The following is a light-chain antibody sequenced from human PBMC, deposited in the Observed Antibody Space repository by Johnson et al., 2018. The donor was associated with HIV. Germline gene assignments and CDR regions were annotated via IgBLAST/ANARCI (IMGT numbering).Light chain of an antibody. CDR3: GTWDSSLSVPV. Sequence: QSILTQPPSVSAAPGQKVTISCSGSSSNIGNNFVSWYQQLPGAAPKLLIYENNKRPSGIPDRFSGSKYGTSATLGITGLQNGDEADYYCGTWDSSLSVPVFGTGTKVTVL. CDR1: SSNIGNNF. CDR2: ENN. V-gene: IGLV1-51*02. J-gene: IGLJ1*01.